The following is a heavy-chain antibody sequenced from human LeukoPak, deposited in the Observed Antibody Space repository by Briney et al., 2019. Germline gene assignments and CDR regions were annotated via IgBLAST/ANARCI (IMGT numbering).Heavy chain of an antibody. V-gene: IGHV1-69*04. J-gene: IGHJ6*02. CDR3: ARSSYCSGGSCYYYYGMDV. D-gene: IGHD2-15*01. CDR2: IIPILGIA. CDR1: GGTFSSYA. Sequence: EASVKVSCKASGGTFSSYAISWVRRAPGQGLEWMGRIIPILGIANYAQKFQGRVTITADKSTSTAYMELSSLRSEDTAVYYCARSSYCSGGSCYYYYGMDVWGQGTTVTVSS.